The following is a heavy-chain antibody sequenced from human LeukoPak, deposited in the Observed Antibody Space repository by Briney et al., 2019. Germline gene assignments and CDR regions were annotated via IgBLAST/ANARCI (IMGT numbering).Heavy chain of an antibody. Sequence: SETLSPTCTVSGGSISSGSYYWSWIRQPAGNGLEWIGRIYTSGSTNYNPSLKSRVTISVDTSKNQFSLKLSSVTAADTAVYYCARAQDSSGYYLVDYWGQGTLVTVSS. CDR2: IYTSGST. CDR1: GGSISSGSYY. CDR3: ARAQDSSGYYLVDY. V-gene: IGHV4-61*02. D-gene: IGHD3-22*01. J-gene: IGHJ4*02.